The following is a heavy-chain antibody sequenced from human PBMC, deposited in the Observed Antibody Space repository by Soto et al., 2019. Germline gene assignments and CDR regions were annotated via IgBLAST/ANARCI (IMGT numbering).Heavy chain of an antibody. V-gene: IGHV3-30*18. CDR1: GFTFSSFG. CDR3: AKPQANFYDSSGYFDF. D-gene: IGHD3-22*01. J-gene: IGHJ4*02. Sequence: GGALRLSCAASGFTFSSFGIHWVRQAPGKGLEWVAVISYDGTKKYYADSVKGRFTISRDNSKNTLYLQMNSLRAEDTAVYYCAKPQANFYDSSGYFDFWGQGTLVTVSS. CDR2: ISYDGTKK.